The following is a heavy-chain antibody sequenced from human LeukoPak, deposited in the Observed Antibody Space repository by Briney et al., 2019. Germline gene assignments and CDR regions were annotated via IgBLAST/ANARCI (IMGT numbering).Heavy chain of an antibody. CDR3: ARGGIGIAAAGSDP. J-gene: IGHJ5*02. CDR2: IYASGST. CDR1: GGSISSGSYY. D-gene: IGHD6-13*01. Sequence: SQTLSLTCTVSGGSISSGSYYWNWIRQPAGKGLEWIGRIYASGSTNYNPSLKSRVTISVDTSKNQFSLKLSSVTAADTAVYYCARGGIGIAAAGSDPWGQGTLVTVSS. V-gene: IGHV4-61*02.